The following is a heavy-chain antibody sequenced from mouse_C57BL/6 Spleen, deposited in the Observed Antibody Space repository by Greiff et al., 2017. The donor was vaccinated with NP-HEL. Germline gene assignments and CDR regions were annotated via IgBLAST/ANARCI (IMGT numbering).Heavy chain of an antibody. CDR1: GYTFTDYY. J-gene: IGHJ3*01. CDR3: ARDAHYDYGSPFAY. Sequence: QVQLQQSGAELVRPGASVKLSCKASGYTFTDYYINWVKQRPGQGLEWIARIYPGSGNTYYNEKFKGKATLTAEKSSSTAYMQLSSLTSEDSAVYFCARDAHYDYGSPFAYWGQGTLVTVSA. D-gene: IGHD2-4*01. CDR2: IYPGSGNT. V-gene: IGHV1-76*01.